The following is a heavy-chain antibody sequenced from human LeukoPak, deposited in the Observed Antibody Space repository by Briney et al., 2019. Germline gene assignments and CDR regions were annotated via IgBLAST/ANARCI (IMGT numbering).Heavy chain of an antibody. Sequence: SGGSLRLSCAASGFTFSGSAMHWVRQASGKGLEWVGRIRSKANSYATAYAASVKGRFTISRDDSKNTAYLQMNSLKTEDTAVYYCTRQRYCSGGSCSDPSDYWGQGTLVTVSS. D-gene: IGHD2-15*01. V-gene: IGHV3-73*01. CDR3: TRQRYCSGGSCSDPSDY. CDR2: IRSKANSYAT. CDR1: GFTFSGSA. J-gene: IGHJ4*02.